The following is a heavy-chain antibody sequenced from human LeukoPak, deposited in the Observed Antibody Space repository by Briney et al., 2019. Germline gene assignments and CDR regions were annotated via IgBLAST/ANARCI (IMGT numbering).Heavy chain of an antibody. D-gene: IGHD3-22*01. V-gene: IGHV1-69*13. CDR3: ARLYDSSGYWGRLYYYYGMDV. CDR2: IIPIFGTA. Sequence: SVKVSCKASGGTFSSYAISWVRQAPEQGLEWMGGIIPIFGTANYAQKFQGRVTITADESTSTAYMELSSLRSEDTAVYYCARLYDSSGYWGRLYYYYGMDVWGQGTTVTVSS. CDR1: GGTFSSYA. J-gene: IGHJ6*02.